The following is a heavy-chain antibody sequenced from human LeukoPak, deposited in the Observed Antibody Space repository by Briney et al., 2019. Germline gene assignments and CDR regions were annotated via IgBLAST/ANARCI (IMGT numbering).Heavy chain of an antibody. CDR2: IYYSGST. CDR3: ARGSDYDFWSGPFFDY. V-gene: IGHV4-59*01. CDR1: GGSISSYY. J-gene: IGHJ4*02. D-gene: IGHD3-3*01. Sequence: SETLSLTCTVSGGSISSYYWSWIRQPPGKGLEWIGYIYYSGSTNYNPSPKSRVTISVDTSKNQFSLKLSSVTAADTAVYYCARGSDYDFWSGPFFDYWGQGTLVTVSS.